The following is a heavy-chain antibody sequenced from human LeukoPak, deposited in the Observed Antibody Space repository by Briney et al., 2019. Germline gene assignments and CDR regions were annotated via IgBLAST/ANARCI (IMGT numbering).Heavy chain of an antibody. D-gene: IGHD2-8*01. Sequence: GGSLRLSCAASGFTFSSYEMNWVRQAPGKGLEWVSVIYSGGSTYYADSVKGRFTIARDNSKNTLYLQMNSLRADDTAVYYCARYGVSHWFDPWGQGTLVTVSS. CDR1: GFTFSSYE. CDR3: ARYGVSHWFDP. J-gene: IGHJ5*02. V-gene: IGHV3-53*01. CDR2: IYSGGST.